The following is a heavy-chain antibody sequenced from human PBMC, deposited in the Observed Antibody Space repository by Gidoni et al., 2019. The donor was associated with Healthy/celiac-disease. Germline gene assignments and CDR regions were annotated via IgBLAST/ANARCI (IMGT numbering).Heavy chain of an antibody. CDR1: GFTFSGYE. CDR3: ARGLHYYDSSGYYGELIYNWFDP. D-gene: IGHD3-22*01. Sequence: EVQRVESGGGLVQPGGSLRLSCAASGFTFSGYEMNWVRQAPGKGLEWVSYISSIGSTIYYADSVKGRFPISRDNAKNSLYLQMNSLRAEDTAVYYCARGLHYYDSSGYYGELIYNWFDPWGQGTLVTVSS. V-gene: IGHV3-48*03. J-gene: IGHJ5*02. CDR2: ISSIGSTI.